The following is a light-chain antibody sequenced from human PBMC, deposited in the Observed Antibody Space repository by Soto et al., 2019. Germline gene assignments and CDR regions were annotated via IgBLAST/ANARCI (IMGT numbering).Light chain of an antibody. CDR2: DVN. CDR3: SSYTTSTILGYV. J-gene: IGLJ1*01. V-gene: IGLV2-14*01. Sequence: QSALTQPASVSGYPGQSITIPCTGSSSDVGGYNYVSWYQQHPGKAPKLMIYDVNNRPSGVSNRFSGSKSGNTASLTISGLQAEDEADYYCSSYTTSTILGYVFGTGTKVTVL. CDR1: SSDVGGYNY.